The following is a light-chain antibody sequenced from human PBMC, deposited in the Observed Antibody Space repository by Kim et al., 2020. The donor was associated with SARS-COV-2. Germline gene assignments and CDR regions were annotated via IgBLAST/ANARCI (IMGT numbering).Light chain of an antibody. CDR1: KLGDKY. Sequence: SYELTQPPSVSVSPGQTASITCSGDKLGDKYVCWFQQKSGQSPILVIYQNDKRPSGIPERFSGSNSGNTATLTISGTQTMDEADYYCQAWESSTAKFGGG. V-gene: IGLV3-1*01. CDR2: QND. CDR3: QAWESSTAK. J-gene: IGLJ2*01.